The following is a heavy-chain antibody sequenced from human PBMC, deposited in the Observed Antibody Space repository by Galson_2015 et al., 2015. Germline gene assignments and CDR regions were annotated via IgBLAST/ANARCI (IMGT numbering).Heavy chain of an antibody. CDR1: GGTFSNFA. Sequence: SVKVSCKASGGTFSNFAITWVRQAPGQGPEWMGGIIPVSKRVDYAQKFQGRVTITADESTTTAYMDLSSLISEDTAVYYCARGGPYFYDSSDSPFDIRGQGTTVPVSS. CDR2: IIPVSKRV. CDR3: ARGGPYFYDSSDSPFDI. D-gene: IGHD3-22*01. J-gene: IGHJ3*02. V-gene: IGHV1-69*13.